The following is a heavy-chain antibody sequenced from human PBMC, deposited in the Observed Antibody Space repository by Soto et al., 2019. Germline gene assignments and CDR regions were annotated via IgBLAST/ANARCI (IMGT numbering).Heavy chain of an antibody. J-gene: IGHJ4*02. CDR1: VFTFSSYA. V-gene: IGHV3-23*01. Sequence: PRSSLRLSCASSVFTFSSYAMSWVRQAPGKGLEWVSAISGSGGSTSYADSVKGRFTISRDNSKNTLYLQMNSLRAEDTAVYYCAKRSSWTATRYFDYWGQGTLVTVSS. CDR2: ISGSGGST. CDR3: AKRSSWTATRYFDY. D-gene: IGHD2-21*02.